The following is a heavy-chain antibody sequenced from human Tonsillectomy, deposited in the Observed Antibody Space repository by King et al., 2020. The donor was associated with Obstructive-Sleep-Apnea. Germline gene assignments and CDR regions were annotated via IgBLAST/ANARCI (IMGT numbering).Heavy chain of an antibody. Sequence: VQLVESGGGVVQPGRYLRLSWAASGFTFNSFGMDWGRQAPGKGLEWVAFFWYDGSNKSYAEDVKGRLTISRDNSKNTLYLQMNSLRAEYTAVYYCARDSPLRTGNYYGMDVWGQGSTVTVSS. CDR2: FWYDGSNK. D-gene: IGHD3/OR15-3a*01. V-gene: IGHV3-33*01. J-gene: IGHJ6*02. CDR1: GFTFNSFG. CDR3: ARDSPLRTGNYYGMDV.